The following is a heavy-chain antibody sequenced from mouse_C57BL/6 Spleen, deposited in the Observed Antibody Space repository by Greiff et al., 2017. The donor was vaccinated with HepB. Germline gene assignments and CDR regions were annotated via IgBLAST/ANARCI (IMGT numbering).Heavy chain of an antibody. CDR1: GFSLTSYG. CDR2: IWSGGST. CDR3: AREGGYSWYAMDY. V-gene: IGHV2-2*01. Sequence: QVQLQQSGPGLVQPSQSLSITCTVSGFSLTSYGVHWVRQSPGKGLEWLGVIWSGGSTDYNAAFISRLSISKDNSKSQVFFKMNSLQADDTAIYYCAREGGYSWYAMDYWGQGTSVTVSS. J-gene: IGHJ4*01. D-gene: IGHD1-2*01.